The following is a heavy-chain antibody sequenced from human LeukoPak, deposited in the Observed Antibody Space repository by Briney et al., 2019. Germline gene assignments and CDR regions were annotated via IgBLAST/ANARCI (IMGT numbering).Heavy chain of an antibody. D-gene: IGHD5-18*01. CDR3: ARPVQLWLFDY. CDR1: GYSISSGYY. CDR2: IYHSGST. J-gene: IGHJ4*02. Sequence: SETLSLTCAVSGYSISSGYYWGWIRQPPGKGLEWIGSIYHSGSTYYNPSLKSRVTISVDTSKNQLSLKLSSVTAADTAVYYCARPVQLWLFDYWGQGTLVTVSS. V-gene: IGHV4-38-2*01.